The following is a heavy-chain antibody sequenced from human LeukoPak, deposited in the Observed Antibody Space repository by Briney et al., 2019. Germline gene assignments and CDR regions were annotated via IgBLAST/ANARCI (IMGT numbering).Heavy chain of an antibody. CDR3: ASSDGWCGAILPDCYYYMDV. CDR1: GFTFRSYG. J-gene: IGHJ6*03. D-gene: IGHD4/OR15-4a*01. V-gene: IGHV3-48*01. CDR2: ISSSSSTI. Sequence: PGGSLRLSCAASGFTFRSYGMNWVRQAPGKGLEWVSYISSSSSTIYYADSVKGRFSISRDNAKNSLYLQVNSLRAEDTAVYYCASSDGWCGAILPDCYYYMDVWGKGTTVTVSS.